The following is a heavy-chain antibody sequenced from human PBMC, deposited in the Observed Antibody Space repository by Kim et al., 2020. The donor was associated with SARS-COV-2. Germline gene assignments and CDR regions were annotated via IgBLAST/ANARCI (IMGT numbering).Heavy chain of an antibody. J-gene: IGHJ6*03. CDR2: ISYDGSNK. CDR1: GFTFSSYG. V-gene: IGHV3-30*18. CDR3: AKEDIVVVPAAIRQGYYYYMDV. D-gene: IGHD2-2*02. Sequence: GGSLRLSCAASGFTFSSYGMHWVRQAPGKGLEWVAVISYDGSNKYYADSVKGRFTISRDNSKNTLYLQMNSLRAEDTAVYYCAKEDIVVVPAAIRQGYYYYMDVWGKGTTVTVSS.